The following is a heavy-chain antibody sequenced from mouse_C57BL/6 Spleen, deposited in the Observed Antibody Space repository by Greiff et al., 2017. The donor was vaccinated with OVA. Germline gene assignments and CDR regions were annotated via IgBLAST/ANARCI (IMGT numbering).Heavy chain of an antibody. J-gene: IGHJ2*01. CDR1: GYTFTSYW. Sequence: VQLQQPGAELVRPGSSVKLSCKASGYTFTSYWMHWVKQRPIQGLEWIGNIDPSDSETHYNQKFKDKSTLTVDKSSSTAYMQLSSLTSEDSAVYYCARDGYDYDRTYWCQGTTLTVSS. D-gene: IGHD2-4*01. CDR2: IDPSDSET. V-gene: IGHV1-52*01. CDR3: ARDGYDYDRTY.